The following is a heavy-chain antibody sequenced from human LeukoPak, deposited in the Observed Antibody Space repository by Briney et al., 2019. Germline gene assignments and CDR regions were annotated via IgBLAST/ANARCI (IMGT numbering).Heavy chain of an antibody. V-gene: IGHV3-7*01. D-gene: IGHD2-2*01. J-gene: IGHJ4*02. CDR3: ARLKVVPAYFDY. Sequence: GGSLRLSCAASGFTFSSYSVNWVRQAPGKGLEWVANIKQDGSEKYYVDSVKGRFTISRDNAKNSLYLQMNSLRAEDTAVYYCARLKVVPAYFDYWGQGTLVTVSS. CDR2: IKQDGSEK. CDR1: GFTFSSYS.